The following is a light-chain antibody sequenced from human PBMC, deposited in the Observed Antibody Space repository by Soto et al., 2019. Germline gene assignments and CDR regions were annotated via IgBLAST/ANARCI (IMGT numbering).Light chain of an antibody. CDR2: DAS. CDR3: QQRTDWLT. Sequence: EIVLTQSPATLSLSPGDRATLSCRASQSVSSYLAWYQHKPGQAPRLLIFDASNRATDIPARFSGSGSGTDFTLTISHLEPEDFAVYYCQQRTDWLTFGGGTKVEIK. V-gene: IGKV3-11*01. CDR1: QSVSSY. J-gene: IGKJ4*01.